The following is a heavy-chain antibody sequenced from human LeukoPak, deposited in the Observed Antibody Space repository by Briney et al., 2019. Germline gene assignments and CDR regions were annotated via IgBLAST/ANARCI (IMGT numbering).Heavy chain of an antibody. D-gene: IGHD3-3*01. CDR1: GYTFTNYY. V-gene: IGHV1-46*01. J-gene: IGHJ6*02. Sequence: ASVKVSCTASGYTFTNYYMHWVRQAPGQGLEWMGVINPSSLGTTYAQRFQGRVTMTTDTSTSTVYMDLSSLRSEDTAVYYCARALRIETFGVRRYYYHAMNVWGQGTTVTVSS. CDR2: INPSSLGT. CDR3: ARALRIETFGVRRYYYHAMNV.